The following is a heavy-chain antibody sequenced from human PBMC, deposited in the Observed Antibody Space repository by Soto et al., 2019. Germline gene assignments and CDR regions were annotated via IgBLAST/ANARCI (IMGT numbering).Heavy chain of an antibody. Sequence: ASVKVSCKASGYTFTGYYMHWVRQAPGQGLEWMGWINPNSGGTNYAQKFQGWVTMTRDTSISTAYMELSRLRSDDTAVYYCARGDSSGYYNYYYYGMDVWGQGTTVTVSS. CDR3: ARGDSSGYYNYYYYGMDV. J-gene: IGHJ6*02. CDR1: GYTFTGYY. CDR2: INPNSGGT. D-gene: IGHD3-22*01. V-gene: IGHV1-2*04.